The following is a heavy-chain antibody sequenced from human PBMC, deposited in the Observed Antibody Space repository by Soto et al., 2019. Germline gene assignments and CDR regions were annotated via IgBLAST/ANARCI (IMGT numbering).Heavy chain of an antibody. D-gene: IGHD1-26*01. V-gene: IGHV4-59*01. CDR2: IYSSGST. Sequence: PSETLSLTCGVSGGSIRNYYWSWIRQPPRRGLEWIGHIYSSGSTNYNPSLKSRVTISVDTSENQFSLKLRSVTAADAAVYYCARVKYTGSNSYLDYWGQGTPVTVSS. CDR3: ARVKYTGSNSYLDY. J-gene: IGHJ4*02. CDR1: GGSIRNYY.